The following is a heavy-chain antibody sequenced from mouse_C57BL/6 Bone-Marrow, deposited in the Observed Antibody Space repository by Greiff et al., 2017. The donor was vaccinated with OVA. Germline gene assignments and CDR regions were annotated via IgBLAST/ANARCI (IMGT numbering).Heavy chain of an antibody. CDR2: IHPNSGST. V-gene: IGHV1-64*01. CDR1: GYTFTSYW. CDR3: ARGDYYGPYWYFDV. Sequence: QVQLKQPGAELVKPGASVQLSCKASGYTFTSYWMHWVKQRPGQGLEWIGMIHPNSGSTNYNEKFKSKATLTVDKSSSTAYMQLSSLTSEDSAVYYCARGDYYGPYWYFDVWGTGTTVTVSS. D-gene: IGHD1-1*01. J-gene: IGHJ1*03.